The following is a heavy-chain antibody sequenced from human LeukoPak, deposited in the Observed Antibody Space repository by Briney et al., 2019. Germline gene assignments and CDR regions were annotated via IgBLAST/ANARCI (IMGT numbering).Heavy chain of an antibody. Sequence: GESLKISCKGSGYSFASYWIGWVRQMPGKGLEWMGIIYPGDSDTRYSPSFQGQVTISADKSISTAYLQWSSLKASDTAMYYCARRDGYCSGGSCYFNWFDPGAREPWSPSPQ. D-gene: IGHD2-15*01. J-gene: IGHJ5*02. CDR2: IYPGDSDT. CDR1: GYSFASYW. V-gene: IGHV5-51*01. CDR3: ARRDGYCSGGSCYFNWFDP.